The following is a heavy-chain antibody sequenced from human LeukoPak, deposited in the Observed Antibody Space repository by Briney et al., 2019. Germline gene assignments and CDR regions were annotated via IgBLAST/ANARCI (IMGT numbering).Heavy chain of an antibody. CDR3: ASVDRAIVHYYGMDV. Sequence: GGSLRLSCAASGFTFSSYWMSWVRQAPGKGLEWVANIKQDGSETYHVDSVKGRFTISRDNARNSLYLQINSLRAEDTAVYYCASVDRAIVHYYGMDVWGQGTTVTVSS. V-gene: IGHV3-7*01. CDR2: IKQDGSET. CDR1: GFTFSSYW. D-gene: IGHD5-18*01. J-gene: IGHJ6*02.